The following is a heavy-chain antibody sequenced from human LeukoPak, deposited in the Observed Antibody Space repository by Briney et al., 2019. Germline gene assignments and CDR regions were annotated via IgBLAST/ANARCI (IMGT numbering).Heavy chain of an antibody. D-gene: IGHD2-21*01. CDR2: TSVYNDNT. CDR1: GYTFTNYG. V-gene: IGHV1-18*01. J-gene: IGHJ4*02. CDR3: ARGDNWNYADY. Sequence: ASVKVSCKASGYTFTNYGIHWVRQAPGQGLEWMGWTSVYNDNTNYAQKFQGRFTLTTDTSTSTAYMEMRSLRSDDTAIYYCARGDNWNYADYWGQGTLVTVSS.